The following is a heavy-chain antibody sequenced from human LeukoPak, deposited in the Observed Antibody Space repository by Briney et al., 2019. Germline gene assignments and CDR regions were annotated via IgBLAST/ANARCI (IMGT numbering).Heavy chain of an antibody. D-gene: IGHD5-18*01. CDR2: IYYSGST. CDR1: GGSISSSNYY. CDR3: ATCPAPLWLLFSNSGYQDY. J-gene: IGHJ4*02. V-gene: IGHV4-39*01. Sequence: SETLSLTCTVSGGSISSSNYYWGWIRQPPGKGLEWIGSIYYSGSTYYNPSLKSRVTISVDTSKNQFSLKLSSVTAADTAVYYCATCPAPLWLLFSNSGYQDYWGQGTLVTVSS.